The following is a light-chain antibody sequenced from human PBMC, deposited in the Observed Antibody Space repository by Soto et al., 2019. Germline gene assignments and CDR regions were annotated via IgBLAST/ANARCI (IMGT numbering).Light chain of an antibody. CDR3: AAWDDSLNGPV. Sequence: QLVLTQPPSASGTPGQTVTISCSGSSSNIGSHSVNWYQQLPGTAPKLIIYKNNQRPSGVPDRFSDSKSGTSASLAISGLQSDDEADYYCAAWDDSLNGPVFGGGTQLTVL. CDR1: SSNIGSHS. V-gene: IGLV1-44*01. J-gene: IGLJ7*01. CDR2: KNN.